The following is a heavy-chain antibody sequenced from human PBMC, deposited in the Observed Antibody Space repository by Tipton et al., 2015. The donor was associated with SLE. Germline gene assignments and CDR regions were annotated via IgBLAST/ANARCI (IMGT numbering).Heavy chain of an antibody. CDR3: ARGSGYTSVLGAFDI. CDR2: IYTSGST. D-gene: IGHD5-18*01. Sequence: TLSLTCTVSGGSVSSSSYYWSWIRQPAGKGLEWIGRIYTSGSTNYNPSLKSRVTISVDTSRHQFSLRLSSATAADTAVYYCARGSGYTSVLGAFDIWGQGAMVVVSS. J-gene: IGHJ3*02. CDR1: GGSVSSSSYY. V-gene: IGHV4-61*02.